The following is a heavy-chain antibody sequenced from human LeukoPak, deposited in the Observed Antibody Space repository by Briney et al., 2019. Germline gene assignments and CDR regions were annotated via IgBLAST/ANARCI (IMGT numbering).Heavy chain of an antibody. J-gene: IGHJ5*02. CDR2: IVVGSGNT. Sequence: SVKVSCKASGFTFTSSAMQWVRQARGQRLEWIGWIVVGSGNTNYAQKFQEGVTITRDMSTSTAYMELSSLRSEDTAVYYCAAVQLSSGPIGFDPWGQGTLVTVSS. V-gene: IGHV1-58*02. CDR3: AAVQLSSGPIGFDP. D-gene: IGHD6-19*01. CDR1: GFTFTSSA.